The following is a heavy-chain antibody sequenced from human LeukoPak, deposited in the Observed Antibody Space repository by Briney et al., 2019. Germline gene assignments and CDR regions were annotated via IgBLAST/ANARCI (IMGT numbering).Heavy chain of an antibody. CDR1: GSTFGDYA. CDR2: IRSKAYGGTT. D-gene: IGHD3-10*01. J-gene: IGHJ4*02. CDR3: TREGAAYGSGSYYFDY. V-gene: IGHV3-49*04. Sequence: GGSLRLSCTASGSTFGDYAMSWVRQAPGKGLEWVGFIRSKAYGGTTEYAASVKGRFTISRDDSKSIAYLQMNSLKTEDTAVYYCTREGAAYGSGSYYFDYWGQGTLVTVSS.